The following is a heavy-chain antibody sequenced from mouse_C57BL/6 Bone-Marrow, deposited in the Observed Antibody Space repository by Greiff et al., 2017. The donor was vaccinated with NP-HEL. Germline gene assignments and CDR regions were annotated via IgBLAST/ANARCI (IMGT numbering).Heavy chain of an antibody. Sequence: EVKLQESGGGLVKPGGSLKLSCAASGFTFSDYGMHWVRQAPEKGLEWVAYISSGSSTIYYADTVKGRFTISRDNAKNTLFLQMTSLRSEDTAMYYCARALLLYAMDYWGQGTSVTVSS. J-gene: IGHJ4*01. CDR3: ARALLLYAMDY. CDR1: GFTFSDYG. CDR2: ISSGSSTI. V-gene: IGHV5-17*01. D-gene: IGHD1-2*01.